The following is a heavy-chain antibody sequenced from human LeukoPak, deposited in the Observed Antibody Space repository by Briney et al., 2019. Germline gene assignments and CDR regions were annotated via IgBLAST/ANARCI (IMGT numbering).Heavy chain of an antibody. Sequence: GGSLRLSCAASGFTFSIYWMHWVRQAPGKGLEWVAVISYDGSNKYYADSVKGRFTISRDNSKNTLYLQMNSLRAEDTAVYYCARVYGWTYYYYGMDVWGQGTTVTVSS. CDR2: ISYDGSNK. V-gene: IGHV3-30-3*01. CDR1: GFTFSIYW. J-gene: IGHJ6*02. CDR3: ARVYGWTYYYYGMDV. D-gene: IGHD3-10*01.